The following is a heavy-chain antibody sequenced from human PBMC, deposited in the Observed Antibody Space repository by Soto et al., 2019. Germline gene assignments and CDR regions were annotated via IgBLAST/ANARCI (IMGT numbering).Heavy chain of an antibody. D-gene: IGHD6-13*01. J-gene: IGHJ4*02. CDR3: ARSSSWYVFDY. Sequence: ASVQGSCKASGYTFTNDAMHWVRQAPGQRLEWMGWINAGNGNTKYSQKFQGRVTITRDTSASTAYMELSSLRSEDTAVYYCARSSSWYVFDYSGQGTLVTVSS. CDR1: GYTFTNDA. CDR2: INAGNGNT. V-gene: IGHV1-3*01.